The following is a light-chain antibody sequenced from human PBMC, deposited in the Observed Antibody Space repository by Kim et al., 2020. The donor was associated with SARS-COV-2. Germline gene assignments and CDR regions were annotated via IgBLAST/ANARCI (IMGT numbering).Light chain of an antibody. CDR3: LQHYIYPYT. CDR1: QGVGSY. J-gene: IGKJ2*01. Sequence: ASVGDRVTITCRAGQGVGSYVAWFQQKSGRVPKRLIMAASSLQRGAPSRFSGSGSGTEFTLTITSLQPEDFPTYYCLQHYIYPYTFGQGTKLEI. V-gene: IGKV1-17*03. CDR2: AAS.